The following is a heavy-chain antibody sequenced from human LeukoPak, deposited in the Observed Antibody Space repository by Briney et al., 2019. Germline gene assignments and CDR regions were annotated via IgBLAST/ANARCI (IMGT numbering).Heavy chain of an antibody. CDR3: TTAIGEFGEFPDYYYYYMDV. D-gene: IGHD3-10*01. CDR2: IKSKTDGGTT. V-gene: IGHV3-15*01. CDR1: GFTVSSNY. J-gene: IGHJ6*03. Sequence: GGSLRLSCAASGFTVSSNYMSGVRQAPGKGLVWVGRIKSKTDGGTTDYTAPVKGRFSISRDDSKITVYVQMNSLKTEDTAVYYCTTAIGEFGEFPDYYYYYMDVWGKGTTVTISS.